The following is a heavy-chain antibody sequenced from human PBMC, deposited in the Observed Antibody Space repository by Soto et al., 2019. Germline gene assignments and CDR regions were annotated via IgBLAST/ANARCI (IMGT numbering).Heavy chain of an antibody. Sequence: QVQLVQSVAEVKKPGSSVKVSCKTSGGTFSTYAINWVRQAPGQGLEWMGGIIPMFPTTGYAQRFQGRVSITADKSTSTAYVELSRLRSDDTAVDYCAISTPHRDGYTSRGDFDSWGQGSLVTVSS. D-gene: IGHD5-18*01. CDR3: AISTPHRDGYTSRGDFDS. J-gene: IGHJ4*02. CDR1: GGTFSTYA. CDR2: IIPMFPTT. V-gene: IGHV1-69*06.